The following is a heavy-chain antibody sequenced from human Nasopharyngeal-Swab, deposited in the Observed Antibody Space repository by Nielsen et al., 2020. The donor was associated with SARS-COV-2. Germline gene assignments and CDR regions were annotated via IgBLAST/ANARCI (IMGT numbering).Heavy chain of an antibody. D-gene: IGHD1-7*01. J-gene: IGHJ6*02. CDR3: ARDSQLELRSADYYYYGMDV. V-gene: IGHV3-7*03. CDR2: IKQDGSEK. Sequence: GGSLRLSCAASGFTFSSYWLSWVRRAPGKGLERVANIKQDGSEKYYVDSVKGRFTISRDNAKNSLYLQMNSLRAEDTAVYYCARDSQLELRSADYYYYGMDVWGQGTTVTVAS. CDR1: GFTFSSYW.